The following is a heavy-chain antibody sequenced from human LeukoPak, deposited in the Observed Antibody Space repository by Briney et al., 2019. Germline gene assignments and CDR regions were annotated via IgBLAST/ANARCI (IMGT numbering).Heavy chain of an antibody. V-gene: IGHV3-53*01. D-gene: IGHD3-22*01. CDR2: IYSGGTT. J-gene: IGHJ4*02. CDR3: ARLLYYYDSSIYQRYFDY. Sequence: PGGSLRLSCAASGLTVSSNYMTWVRQAKGKGLEWVSIIYSGGTTHYADSVKGRFTISRDNSKNTLYLQMNSLRAEDTAVYYCARLLYYYDSSIYQRYFDYWGQGTLVTVSS. CDR1: GLTVSSNY.